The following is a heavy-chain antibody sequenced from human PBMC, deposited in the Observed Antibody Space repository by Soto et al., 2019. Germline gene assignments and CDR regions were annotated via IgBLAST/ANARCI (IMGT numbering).Heavy chain of an antibody. CDR3: VKELEQQLVPYYYYYYGMDV. J-gene: IGHJ6*02. V-gene: IGHV3-64D*06. Sequence: PGGSMRLSCSASGFTFSGYAMHWVRQSPGKGLEYVSAISSNGGSTYYADSVKGRFTISRDNSKNTLYLQMSSLRAEDTAVYDCVKELEQQLVPYYYYYYGMDVWGQGTTVTVSS. D-gene: IGHD6-13*01. CDR1: GFTFSGYA. CDR2: ISSNGGST.